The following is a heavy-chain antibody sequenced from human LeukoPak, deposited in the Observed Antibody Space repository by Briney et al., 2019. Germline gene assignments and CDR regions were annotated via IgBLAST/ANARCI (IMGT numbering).Heavy chain of an antibody. CDR2: IYYTGTT. J-gene: IGHJ5*02. Sequence: SETLSLTCTVSGLSISSSDYYWAWIRQPPGKDLEWIGMIYYTGTTYYNPSLTSRVTISVDTSKTQFSLRLGSVTAADTAVYYCARLAYYYSTIRRPNWFDPWGQGTLVTVSS. D-gene: IGHD2/OR15-2a*01. CDR3: ARLAYYYSTIRRPNWFDP. V-gene: IGHV4-39*01. CDR1: GLSISSSDYY.